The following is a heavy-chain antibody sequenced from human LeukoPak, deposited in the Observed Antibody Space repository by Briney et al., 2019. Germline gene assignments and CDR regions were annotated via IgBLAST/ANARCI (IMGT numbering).Heavy chain of an antibody. CDR2: ITDDSGFK. Sequence: GGSLRLSCAASGFTFSSYWMSWVRQAPEKGLEWVSSITDDSGFKFDADSVKGRFTISRDNAKNSLYLQMNTLRAEDTAVYYCARVAGESRDYWGQGTLVTVSS. CDR1: GFTFSSYW. V-gene: IGHV3-21*01. J-gene: IGHJ4*02. CDR3: ARVAGESRDY.